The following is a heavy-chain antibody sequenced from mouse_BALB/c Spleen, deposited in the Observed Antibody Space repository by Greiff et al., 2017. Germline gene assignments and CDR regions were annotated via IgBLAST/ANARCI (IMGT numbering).Heavy chain of an antibody. V-gene: IGHV1S81*02. D-gene: IGHD5-1-1*01. Sequence: QVQLKESGAELVKPGASVKLSCKASGYTFTSYYMYWVKQRPGQGLEWIGEINPSNGGTNFNEKFKSKATLTVDKSSSTAYMQLSSLTSEDSAVYYCTRRDTPGFAYWGQGTLVTVSA. CDR1: GYTFTSYY. J-gene: IGHJ3*01. CDR3: TRRDTPGFAY. CDR2: INPSNGGT.